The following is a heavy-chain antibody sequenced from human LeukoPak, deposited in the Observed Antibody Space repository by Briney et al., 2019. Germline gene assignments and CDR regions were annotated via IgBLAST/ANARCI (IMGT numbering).Heavy chain of an antibody. V-gene: IGHV3-30-3*01. Sequence: PGGSLRLSCVASGFTFSSYAMHWVRQAPGKGLEWVAGTSYDGSNNYYADSAKSRFTISRDNSKNTLYLQMNSLRAEDTAVYYCARLRRSDAFDIWGQGTMVTVSS. CDR3: ARLRRSDAFDI. J-gene: IGHJ3*02. D-gene: IGHD3-16*01. CDR1: GFTFSSYA. CDR2: TSYDGSNN.